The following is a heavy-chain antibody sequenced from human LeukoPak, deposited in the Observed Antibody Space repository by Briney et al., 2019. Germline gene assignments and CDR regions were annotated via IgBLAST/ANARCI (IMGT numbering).Heavy chain of an antibody. Sequence: ASVNVSCKASVYTFTGYYMHWVRQAPGQRLGWMGRINPNSGGTNYAQKFQGRVTMTRDTSISTAYMELRRLRSDDTAVYYCARASYSGRGFDPWGQGTLVTVSS. CDR2: INPNSGGT. V-gene: IGHV1-2*06. CDR1: VYTFTGYY. CDR3: ARASYSGRGFDP. J-gene: IGHJ5*02. D-gene: IGHD1-26*01.